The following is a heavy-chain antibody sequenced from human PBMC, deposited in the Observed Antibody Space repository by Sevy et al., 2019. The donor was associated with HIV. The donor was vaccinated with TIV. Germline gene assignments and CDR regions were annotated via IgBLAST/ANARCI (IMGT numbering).Heavy chain of an antibody. V-gene: IGHV3-21*01. J-gene: IGHJ4*02. CDR3: ARVTGWYYFDF. Sequence: GGSLRLSCSASGFTFNTYTINWVRQAPGKGLEWVSSISTSISYIYYADSVKGRFTISRDNAKNSLFLQMNSLRAEDTAVYYCARVTGWYYFDFWGQGTLVTVSS. CDR2: ISTSISYI. D-gene: IGHD6-19*01. CDR1: GFTFNTYT.